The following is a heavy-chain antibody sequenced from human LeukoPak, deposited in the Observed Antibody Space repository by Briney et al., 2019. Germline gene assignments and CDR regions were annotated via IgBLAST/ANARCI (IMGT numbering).Heavy chain of an antibody. V-gene: IGHV1-46*01. J-gene: IGHJ3*02. D-gene: IGHD2-15*01. CDR2: INPSGDTT. CDR3: TRDRTAWGRVAPFENAFDI. Sequence: ASVKVSCKASGNTFINYYMHWVRQAPGQGPEWMGIINPSGDTTRYAQKFQGRVTMTRDTSTSTLYMELSSLRSEDTAVYYCTRDRTAWGRVAPFENAFDIWGQGTMVTVSS. CDR1: GNTFINYY.